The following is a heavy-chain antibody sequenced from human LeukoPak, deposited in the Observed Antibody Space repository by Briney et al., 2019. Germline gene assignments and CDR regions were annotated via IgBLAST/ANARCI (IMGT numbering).Heavy chain of an antibody. CDR1: GFTFSSYA. Sequence: GGSLRLSCAASGFTFSSYAMSWVRQAPGKGLEWVSAISGSGGSTYYANSVKGRFTLSRHSSENTLYLQMDSLRTEDAAVYYCTRERDGGPDYWGQGTLVTVSS. CDR2: ISGSGGST. CDR3: TRERDGGPDY. D-gene: IGHD3-16*01. V-gene: IGHV3-23*01. J-gene: IGHJ4*02.